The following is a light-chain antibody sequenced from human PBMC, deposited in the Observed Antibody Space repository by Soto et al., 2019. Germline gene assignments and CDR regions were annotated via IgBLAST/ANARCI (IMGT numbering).Light chain of an antibody. J-gene: IGKJ5*01. CDR3: QQYDKWPPIT. CDR2: GAS. CDR1: QSVGSH. Sequence: EIVMTQSPATLSVSPGERATLSCRASQSVGSHLVWYQQKAGQAPRLLIYGASTRATGIPARFTGSGSGTEFTLTISSLQSEDFAVYYCQQYDKWPPITFGQGTRLEIK. V-gene: IGKV3-15*01.